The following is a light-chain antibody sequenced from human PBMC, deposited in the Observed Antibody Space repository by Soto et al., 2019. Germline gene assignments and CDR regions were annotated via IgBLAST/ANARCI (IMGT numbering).Light chain of an antibody. CDR2: KAF. CDR3: QQYNTYSRT. V-gene: IGKV1-5*03. CDR1: QGISSY. Sequence: IQLTQSPSSLSTSVRDRVTITCRASQGISSYLAWYQQKPGKAPKLLIYKAFSLESGVPSRFSGSGSGAEFTLTISSLQPDDFATYYCQQYNTYSRTFGQGTKVDIK. J-gene: IGKJ1*01.